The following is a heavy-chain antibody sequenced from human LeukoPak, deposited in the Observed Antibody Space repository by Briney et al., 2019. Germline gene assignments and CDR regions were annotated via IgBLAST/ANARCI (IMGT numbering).Heavy chain of an antibody. D-gene: IGHD2-2*01. J-gene: IGHJ4*02. V-gene: IGHV3-48*04. CDR3: ARAVVPAAYDY. Sequence: GGSLRLSCAASGFTFSSYAMSWVRQAPGKGLEWVSYISSSGSTIYYADSVKGRFTISRDNAKNSLYLQMNSLRAEDTAVYYCARAVVPAAYDYWGQGTLVTVSS. CDR2: ISSSGSTI. CDR1: GFTFSSYA.